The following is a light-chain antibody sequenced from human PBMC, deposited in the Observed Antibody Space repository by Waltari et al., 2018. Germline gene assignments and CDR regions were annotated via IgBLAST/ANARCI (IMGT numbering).Light chain of an antibody. Sequence: DIQMTQSPPALSASVGDRVTITCRASQNVNTWLAWYQQKPGKPPKLLTQKASSLESGVPSRFSGSGSGTEFALTISDVQPDDCATYYCQQYNSYSLTFGQGTKVEIK. J-gene: IGKJ1*01. CDR3: QQYNSYSLT. CDR2: KAS. CDR1: QNVNTW. V-gene: IGKV1-5*03.